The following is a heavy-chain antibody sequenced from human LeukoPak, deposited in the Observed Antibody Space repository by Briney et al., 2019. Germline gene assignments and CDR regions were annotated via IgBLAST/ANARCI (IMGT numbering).Heavy chain of an antibody. CDR2: ISGSGIRT. V-gene: IGHV3-23*01. D-gene: IGHD2-21*02. CDR3: AKEGDWGSPSYNWFDP. CDR1: GFTFSSYS. Sequence: PGGSLRLSCAASGFTFSSYSINWVRQAPGKGLEWVSAISGSGIRTYYADSVKGRFTISRDTSKNALYLQMNSLRAEDTAVYYCAKEGDWGSPSYNWFDPWGQGTLVTVSS. J-gene: IGHJ5*02.